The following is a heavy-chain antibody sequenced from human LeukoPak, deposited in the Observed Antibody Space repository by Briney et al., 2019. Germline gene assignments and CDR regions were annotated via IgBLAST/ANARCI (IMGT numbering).Heavy chain of an antibody. CDR3: AKDTGYYDSEIYSSNFMDV. CDR1: GFSFSKYG. CDR2: ISGSGDST. V-gene: IGHV3-23*01. J-gene: IGHJ6*03. D-gene: IGHD3-9*01. Sequence: HTGGSLRLSCAASGFSFSKYGMTWVRQGPGKGLEWVSTISGSGDSTYYADSVKGRFTISRDNSKNTLYLQMNSLRGEDTALYYCAKDTGYYDSEIYSSNFMDVWGKGTTVTISS.